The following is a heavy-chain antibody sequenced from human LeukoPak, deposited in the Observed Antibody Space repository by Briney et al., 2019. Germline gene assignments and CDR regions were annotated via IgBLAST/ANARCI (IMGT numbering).Heavy chain of an antibody. CDR1: DGAITGYY. D-gene: IGHD6-13*01. CDR3: ARGYSTSWTYYFDC. CDR2: LHYGGST. J-gene: IGHJ4*02. V-gene: IGHV4-59*01. Sequence: PSETLSLXCTVSDGAITGYYWGWIRQPPGKGLDWIGHLHYGGSTNYNPSLKSRVTISVDTSKNHFSLKLSSVTAADTAVYYCARGYSTSWTYYFDCWGQGALVTVSS.